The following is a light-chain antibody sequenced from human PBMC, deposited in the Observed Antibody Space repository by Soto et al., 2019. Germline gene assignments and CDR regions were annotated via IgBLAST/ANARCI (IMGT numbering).Light chain of an antibody. J-gene: IGKJ2*01. CDR2: GAS. Sequence: EIVLTQSPGTLSLSPGERATLSCRASQSGTSTYLAWYQQKPGQAPRLLIYGASTRATGIPDRFSGSGSGTDCTLTISRLEPEDFAVYYCQQYGGSPLYTFGQGTKLEIK. V-gene: IGKV3-20*01. CDR1: QSGTSTY. CDR3: QQYGGSPLYT.